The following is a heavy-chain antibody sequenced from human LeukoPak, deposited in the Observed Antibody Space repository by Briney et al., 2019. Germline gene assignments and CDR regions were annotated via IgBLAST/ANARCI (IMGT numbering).Heavy chain of an antibody. V-gene: IGHV1-69*13. CDR3: ARDALGGSWYPATDY. J-gene: IGHJ4*02. CDR1: GGTFSSYA. D-gene: IGHD3-16*01. CDR2: IIPIFGTA. Sequence: SVKVSCKASGGTFSSYAISWVRPAPGQGLEWMGGIIPIFGTANYAQKFQGRVTITADESTSTAYMELSSLRSEDTAVYYCARDALGGSWYPATDYWGQGTLVTVSS.